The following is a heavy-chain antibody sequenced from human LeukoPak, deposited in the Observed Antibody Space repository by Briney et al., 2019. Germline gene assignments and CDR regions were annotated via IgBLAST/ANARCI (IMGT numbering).Heavy chain of an antibody. D-gene: IGHD3-10*01. CDR1: GDSISSYY. Sequence: SETLSLTCTVSGDSISSYYWNWIRQPPGKGLEWIGYIYYSGSTNYNPSLKSRVTISVDTSKNQFSLKLSSVTAADTAVYYCARGRITMVRGVLDAFDIWGQGTMVTVSS. V-gene: IGHV4-59*01. J-gene: IGHJ3*02. CDR2: IYYSGST. CDR3: ARGRITMVRGVLDAFDI.